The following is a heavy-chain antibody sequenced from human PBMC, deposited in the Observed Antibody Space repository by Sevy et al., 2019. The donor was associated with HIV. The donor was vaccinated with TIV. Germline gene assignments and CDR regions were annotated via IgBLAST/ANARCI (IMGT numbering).Heavy chain of an antibody. D-gene: IGHD3-3*02. CDR2: IIPIFGTA. J-gene: IGHJ6*02. V-gene: IGHV1-69*13. CDR3: ARDSSLALAYGMDV. Sequence: ASVKVSCKASGGTFSSYAISWVRQAPGQGLEWMGGIIPIFGTANYAQKFQGRVTITADESTSTAYMELSGLRSEDTAVYYCARDSSLALAYGMDVWGQGTTVTVSS. CDR1: GGTFSSYA.